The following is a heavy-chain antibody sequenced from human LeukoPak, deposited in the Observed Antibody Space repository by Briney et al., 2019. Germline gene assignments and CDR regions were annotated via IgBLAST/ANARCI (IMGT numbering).Heavy chain of an antibody. J-gene: IGHJ4*02. Sequence: PGGSLRLSCAASGFTFSSYAMGWVRQAPGKGLEWVSAISGRGGSTYYADSVKGRFTVSRDNSKNTLSLQMNSLRAEDTAVYYCAKDDQWLVYDYWGQGTLVTVSS. CDR1: GFTFSSYA. D-gene: IGHD6-19*01. V-gene: IGHV3-23*01. CDR2: ISGRGGST. CDR3: AKDDQWLVYDY.